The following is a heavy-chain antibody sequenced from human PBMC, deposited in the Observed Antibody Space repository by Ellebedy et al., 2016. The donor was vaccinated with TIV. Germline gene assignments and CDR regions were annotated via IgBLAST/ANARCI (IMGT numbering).Heavy chain of an antibody. CDR2: IYYSGST. Sequence: MPSETLSLTCTVSGGSISSYYWSWIRQPPGKGLEWIGYIYYSGSTNYNPSLKSRVTISVDTSKNQFSLKLSSVTAADTAVYYCARLSRAGSVDYWGQGTLVTVSS. J-gene: IGHJ4*02. V-gene: IGHV4-59*01. CDR3: ARLSRAGSVDY. CDR1: GGSISSYY. D-gene: IGHD6-19*01.